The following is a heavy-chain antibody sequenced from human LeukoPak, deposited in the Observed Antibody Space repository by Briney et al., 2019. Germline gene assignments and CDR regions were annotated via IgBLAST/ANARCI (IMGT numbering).Heavy chain of an antibody. J-gene: IGHJ3*02. CDR1: GGSISSYY. CDR3: ARDRGIAAASNDAFDI. V-gene: IGHV4-59*01. D-gene: IGHD6-13*01. CDR2: IYYSGST. Sequence: SETLSLTCTVSGGSISSYYWSWIRQPPGKGLEWIGYIYYSGSTNYNPSLKSRVTISVDTSKNQFSLKLSSVTAADTAVYYCARDRGIAAASNDAFDIWGQGTMVTVFS.